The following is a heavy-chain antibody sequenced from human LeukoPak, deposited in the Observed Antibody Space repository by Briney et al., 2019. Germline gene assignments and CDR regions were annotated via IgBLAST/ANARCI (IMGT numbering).Heavy chain of an antibody. D-gene: IGHD3-10*01. CDR1: GGSISSYY. CDR3: ARDLAVTMVRGGTYYYYGMDV. Sequence: SETLSLTCTVSGGSISSYYWSWIRQHPGKGLEWIGHIYYSGSTYYNPSLKSRVTISVDTSKKQFSLKLSSVTAADTAVYYCARDLAVTMVRGGTYYYYGMDVWGQGTTVTVSS. J-gene: IGHJ6*02. CDR2: IYYSGST. V-gene: IGHV4-59*06.